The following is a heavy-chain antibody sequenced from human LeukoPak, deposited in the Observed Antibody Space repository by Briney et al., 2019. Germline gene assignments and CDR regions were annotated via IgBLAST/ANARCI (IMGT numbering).Heavy chain of an antibody. CDR1: GGSISSHY. CDR2: IYYSWSS. V-gene: IGHV4-59*11. Sequence: SETLSLTCTVSGGSISSHYWSWIRQPPGKGLEWIGYIYYSWSSKYNPSLKSRVTISVDTSKNQFSLKLISVTAADTAVYYCARLYDSSGYTNWLDPWGQGTLVTVSS. D-gene: IGHD3-22*01. CDR3: ARLYDSSGYTNWLDP. J-gene: IGHJ5*02.